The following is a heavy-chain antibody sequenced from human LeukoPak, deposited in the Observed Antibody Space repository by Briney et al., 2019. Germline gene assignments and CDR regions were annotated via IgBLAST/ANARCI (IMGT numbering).Heavy chain of an antibody. CDR3: ARGYYDFWSGYREHFDY. J-gene: IGHJ4*02. CDR2: ISSSGSTI. Sequence: GGSLRLSCAASGFTFSDYYMSWIRQAPGKGLEWVSYISSSGSTIYYADSVKGRFTVSRDNAKNSLYLQMNSLRAEDTAVYYCARGYYDFWSGYREHFDYWGQGTLVTVSS. D-gene: IGHD3-3*01. CDR1: GFTFSDYY. V-gene: IGHV3-11*01.